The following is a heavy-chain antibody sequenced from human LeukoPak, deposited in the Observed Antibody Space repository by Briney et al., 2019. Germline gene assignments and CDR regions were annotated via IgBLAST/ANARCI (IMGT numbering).Heavy chain of an antibody. CDR2: IKQDGSEK. CDR1: GFTLSSYW. V-gene: IGHV3-7*03. CDR3: ARASDSSSWFDAFDI. Sequence: GGSLRLSCAASGFTLSSYWMSWVRQAPGKGLEWVANIKQDGSEKYYVDSVKGRFTISRDNAKNSLYLQMNSLRAEDTALYHCARASDSSSWFDAFDIWGQGTMVTVSS. J-gene: IGHJ3*02. D-gene: IGHD6-13*01.